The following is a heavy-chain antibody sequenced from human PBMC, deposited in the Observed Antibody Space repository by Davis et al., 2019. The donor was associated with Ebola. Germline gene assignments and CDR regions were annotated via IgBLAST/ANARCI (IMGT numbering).Heavy chain of an antibody. CDR1: GYSISSGYY. Sequence: PSETLFLTCTVSGYSISSGYYWGWIRQPPGKGLEWIGSIYHTGRTYYNPSLKSRVIISVDTSKNQFSLKLSSVTAADTAVYYCARARVTGGYVGYFDYWGQGTLVTVSS. V-gene: IGHV4-38-2*02. D-gene: IGHD5-12*01. CDR3: ARARVTGGYVGYFDY. J-gene: IGHJ4*02. CDR2: IYHTGRT.